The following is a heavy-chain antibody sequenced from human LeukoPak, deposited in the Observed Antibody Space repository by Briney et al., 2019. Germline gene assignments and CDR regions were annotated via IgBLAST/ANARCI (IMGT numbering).Heavy chain of an antibody. J-gene: IGHJ3*02. CDR3: AREDYGSGTRGAFDI. V-gene: IGHV4-59*01. D-gene: IGHD3-10*01. Sequence: TPSETLSLTCTVSGGSISSYYWSWIRQPPGKGLGWIGYIYYSGSTNYNPSLKSRVTISVDTSKNQFSLKLSSVTAADTAVYYCAREDYGSGTRGAFDIWGQGTMVTVSS. CDR1: GGSISSYY. CDR2: IYYSGST.